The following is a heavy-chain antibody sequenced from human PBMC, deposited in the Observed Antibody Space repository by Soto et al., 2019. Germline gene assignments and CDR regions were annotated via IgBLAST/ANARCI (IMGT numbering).Heavy chain of an antibody. CDR2: IIPILGIA. J-gene: IGHJ5*02. V-gene: IGHV1-69*08. Sequence: QVQLVQSGAEVKKPGSSVKVSCKASGGTFSSYTISWVRQAPGQGLEWMGRIIPILGIANYAQKFQGRVTITADKSTSTAYTEQSSLRTEDTAVYYCARDVHYGSGSHYNWFDPWGQGTLVTVSS. D-gene: IGHD3-10*01. CDR3: ARDVHYGSGSHYNWFDP. CDR1: GGTFSSYT.